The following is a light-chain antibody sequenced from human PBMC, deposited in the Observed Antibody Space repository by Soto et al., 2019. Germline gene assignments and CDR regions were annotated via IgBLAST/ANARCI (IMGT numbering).Light chain of an antibody. CDR2: LEGSGSY. J-gene: IGLJ2*01. CDR1: SGHSSYI. Sequence: QSVLTQSSSASASLGSSIKLTCTLSSGHSSYIIAWHQQQPGKAPRYLMKLEGSGSYNKGSGVPDRFSGSSSGADRYLTISNLQSEDEADYYCETWDSGVVFGGGTKLTVL. V-gene: IGLV4-60*03. CDR3: ETWDSGVV.